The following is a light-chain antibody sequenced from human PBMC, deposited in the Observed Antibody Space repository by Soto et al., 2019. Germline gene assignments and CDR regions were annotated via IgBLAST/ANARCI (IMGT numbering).Light chain of an antibody. CDR3: QQYENWPYT. Sequence: EIVMTQSPATVSLSPGERATLSCRASPGVSNTLAWYQQRPGQAPRLLIYGAPIRAPGIPARFSGGGSGTEFTLTITSLQSEDFAVYYCQQYENWPYTFGQGTKVDIK. V-gene: IGKV3-15*01. CDR2: GAP. CDR1: PGVSNT. J-gene: IGKJ2*01.